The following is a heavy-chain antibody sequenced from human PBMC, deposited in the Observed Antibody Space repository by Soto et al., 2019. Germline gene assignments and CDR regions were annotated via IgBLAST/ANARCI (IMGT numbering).Heavy chain of an antibody. CDR3: AWRLGMATIVYDGMDV. Sequence: PGGSLRLSCAASGFTFSSYEMNWVRQAPGKGLAWVSYISSSGSTIYYADSVQGRFTISRDNAKNSLYLQMNSLRADDTAVYYCAWRLGMATIVYDGMDVWGHGSTVTVSS. CDR1: GFTFSSYE. CDR2: ISSSGSTI. D-gene: IGHD5-12*01. V-gene: IGHV3-48*03. J-gene: IGHJ6*02.